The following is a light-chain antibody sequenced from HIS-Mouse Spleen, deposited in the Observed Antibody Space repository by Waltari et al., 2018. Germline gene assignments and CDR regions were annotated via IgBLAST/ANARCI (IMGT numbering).Light chain of an antibody. CDR1: QSVSSY. Sequence: EIVFTQSPATLSLSPGERATLSCRASQSVSSYLAWYQQKPGQAPRLIIYDESKRENGIKERLSGSGYGTDFNIKISSIENEDFAVYYCQQRSNWPLTFGGGTKVEIK. J-gene: IGKJ4*01. V-gene: IGKV3-11*01. CDR3: QQRSNWPLT. CDR2: DES.